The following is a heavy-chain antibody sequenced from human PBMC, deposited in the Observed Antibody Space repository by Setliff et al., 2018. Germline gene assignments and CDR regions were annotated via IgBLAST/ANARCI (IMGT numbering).Heavy chain of an antibody. CDR3: AREVRSSGWYGEDAFDI. Sequence: GASVKVSCKASGYTFTSYYMHWVRQAPGQGLEWMGIINPSGGSTSYAQKFQGRVTMTRDTSTSTVYMELSSLRSEDTAVYYCAREVRSSGWYGEDAFDIWGQGTMVTVSS. D-gene: IGHD6-19*01. CDR1: GYTFTSYY. J-gene: IGHJ3*02. V-gene: IGHV1-46*01. CDR2: INPSGGST.